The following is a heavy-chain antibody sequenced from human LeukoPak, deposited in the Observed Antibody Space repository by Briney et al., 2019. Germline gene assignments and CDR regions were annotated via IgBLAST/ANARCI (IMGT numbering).Heavy chain of an antibody. D-gene: IGHD5-12*01. CDR1: RGSISSHY. CDR2: IYTSGNT. J-gene: IGHJ4*02. Sequence: PSETLSLTCTGSRGSISSHYWSWIRQPAGKGLEWIGRIYTSGNTYYNPSLKSRVTMSVDTSKNQFSLKLSSVTAADTAVYYCARDHWGYDLLDYWGQGTLVTVCS. V-gene: IGHV4-4*07. CDR3: ARDHWGYDLLDY.